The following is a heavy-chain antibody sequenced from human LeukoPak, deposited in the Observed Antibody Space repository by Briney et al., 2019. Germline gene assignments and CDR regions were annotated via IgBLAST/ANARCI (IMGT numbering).Heavy chain of an antibody. CDR3: ARDRTSAYYRDYFDY. Sequence: SETLSLTCTVSALSTYYWSWIRLPAGQGLEWIGRIHSTGSTTYNPSLKSRVTMSVDASKNRFSLKLTSVIAADTALYYCARDRTSAYYRDYFDYWGQGILVTVSS. CDR1: ALSTYY. D-gene: IGHD1-26*01. CDR2: IHSTGST. V-gene: IGHV4-4*07. J-gene: IGHJ4*02.